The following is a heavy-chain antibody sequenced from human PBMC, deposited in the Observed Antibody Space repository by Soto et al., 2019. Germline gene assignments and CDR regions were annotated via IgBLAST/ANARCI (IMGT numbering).Heavy chain of an antibody. CDR3: ARRYGWLYFDY. J-gene: IGHJ4*02. V-gene: IGHV4-30-2*03. D-gene: IGHD3-10*01. CDR2: IYYSGST. CDR1: GDSISSGGFS. Sequence: PSETLSLTCAVSGDSISSGGFSWSWIRQPPGKGLEWIGNIYYSGSTYYNPSLKSRVTISVDTSKNQFSLKLTSVTAADTALYYCARRYGWLYFDYWGQGSLVTVSS.